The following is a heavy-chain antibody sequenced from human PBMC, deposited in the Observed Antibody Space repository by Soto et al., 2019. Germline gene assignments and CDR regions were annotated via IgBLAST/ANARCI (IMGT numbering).Heavy chain of an antibody. Sequence: GCLRLCCASSRCSFRNSAITWVSKVPGTGLEWVSGISGSGTYYADSVKGRFTISRDDSKNSLFLQMNSLRAEDTAVYYCAKAGPLDTTGYYLYHLDYWGQGNLVTGSS. V-gene: IGHV3-23*01. J-gene: IGHJ4*02. CDR1: RCSFRNSA. D-gene: IGHD3-22*01. CDR2: ISGSGT. CDR3: AKAGPLDTTGYYLYHLDY.